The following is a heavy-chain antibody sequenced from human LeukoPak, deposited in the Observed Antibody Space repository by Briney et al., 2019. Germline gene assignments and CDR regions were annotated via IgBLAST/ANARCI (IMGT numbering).Heavy chain of an antibody. CDR3: ARDGDCTNGVCYTDY. V-gene: IGHV3-66*01. CDR2: IYSGGST. CDR1: GFTVSSNY. D-gene: IGHD2-8*01. J-gene: IGHJ4*02. Sequence: PGGSLRLSCAASGFTVSSNYMSWVRQAPGKGLEWVSVIYSGGSTYYADSVKGRFTISRDNSKNTLYLQMNSLRAGDTAVYYCARDGDCTNGVCYTDYWGQGTLVTVSS.